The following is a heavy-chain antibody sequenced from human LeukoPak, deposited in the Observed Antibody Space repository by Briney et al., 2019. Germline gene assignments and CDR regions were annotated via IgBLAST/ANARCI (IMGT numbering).Heavy chain of an antibody. J-gene: IGHJ6*02. CDR1: GFTFSSYS. V-gene: IGHV3-21*01. CDR3: ARVPRTYDFWSENYYYYGMDV. D-gene: IGHD3-3*01. CDR2: ISSSSSYI. Sequence: GRSLRLSCAASGFTFSSYSMNWVRQAPGKGLEWASSISSSSSYIYYADSVKGRFTISRDNAKNSLYLQMNSLRAEDTAVYYCARVPRTYDFWSENYYYYGMDVWGQGTTVTVSS.